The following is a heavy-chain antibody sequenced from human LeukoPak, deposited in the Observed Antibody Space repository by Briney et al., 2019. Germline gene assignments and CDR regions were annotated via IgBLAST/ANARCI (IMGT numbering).Heavy chain of an antibody. J-gene: IGHJ4*02. D-gene: IGHD3-22*01. CDR2: ISSSSSYI. V-gene: IGHV3-21*01. CDR1: GFTFSSYS. Sequence: GGSLRLSCAASGFTFSSYSMNWVRQAPGKGLEWVSSISSSSSYIYYADSVKGRFTISRDNAKNSLYLQMNSLRAEDTAVYYCARDSYTYYYGSSGYSDFDYWGQGTLVTVSS. CDR3: ARDSYTYYYGSSGYSDFDY.